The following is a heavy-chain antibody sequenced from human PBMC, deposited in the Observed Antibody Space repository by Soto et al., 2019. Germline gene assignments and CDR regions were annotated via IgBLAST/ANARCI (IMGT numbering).Heavy chain of an antibody. CDR3: ARAYSSSWYLDY. J-gene: IGHJ4*02. Sequence: SETLSLTCTVSGGSISSGGYYWNWIRQHPGKGLEWVGYIYYSGSTYYNPSLKSRVTISVDTSKNQFSLKLSSVTAADTAVYYCARAYSSSWYLDYWGQGTLVTVSS. D-gene: IGHD6-13*01. CDR2: IYYSGST. V-gene: IGHV4-31*03. CDR1: GGSISSGGYY.